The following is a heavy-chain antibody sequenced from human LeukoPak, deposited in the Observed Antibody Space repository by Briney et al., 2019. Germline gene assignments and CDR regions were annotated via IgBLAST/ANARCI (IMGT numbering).Heavy chain of an antibody. D-gene: IGHD3-22*01. J-gene: IGHJ4*02. CDR3: ARDRRYSDSSGYIRGFDY. Sequence: SETLSLTCAVYGGSFSGYYWSWIRQPPGKGLEWIGEINHSGSTNYNPSLKSRVTISVDTSKNQFSLKLSSVTAADTAEYYCARDRRYSDSSGYIRGFDYWGQGTLVTVSS. CDR2: INHSGST. CDR1: GGSFSGYY. V-gene: IGHV4-34*01.